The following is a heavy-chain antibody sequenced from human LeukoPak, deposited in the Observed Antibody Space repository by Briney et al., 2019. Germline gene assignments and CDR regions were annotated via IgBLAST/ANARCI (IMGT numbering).Heavy chain of an antibody. J-gene: IGHJ4*02. D-gene: IGHD2-8*01. V-gene: IGHV3-23*01. CDR1: GFTFSSYA. CDR2: ISGSGGST. CDR3: AKVLESCTKGVCTYYFDY. Sequence: GGSLRLSCAASGFTFSSYAMSWVRQAPGKGLEWVSAISGSGGSTYYADSVKGRFTISRDNSKNTLYLQMNSLRAEDTAVYYCAKVLESCTKGVCTYYFDYWGQGTLVTVSS.